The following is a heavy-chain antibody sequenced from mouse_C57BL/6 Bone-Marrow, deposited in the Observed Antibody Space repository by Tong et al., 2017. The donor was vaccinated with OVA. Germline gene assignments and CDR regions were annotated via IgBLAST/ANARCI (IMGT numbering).Heavy chain of an antibody. J-gene: IGHJ2*01. CDR1: GYSFTGYN. V-gene: IGHV1S135*01. D-gene: IGHD2-12*01. CDR2: IDPYNGAT. CDR3: AWSYFFFFD. Sequence: ESRLRQSERKRQKPGASAKVCCKASGYSFTGYNMHWVKQSHGKSLEWIGYIDPYNGATSYNQKFKGKATLTVDKSSSTAYMQLNSLTSEDSAVYYCAWSYFFFFD.